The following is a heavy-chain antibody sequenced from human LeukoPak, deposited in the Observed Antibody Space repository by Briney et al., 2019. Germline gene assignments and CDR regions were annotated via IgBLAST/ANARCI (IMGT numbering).Heavy chain of an antibody. D-gene: IGHD3-22*01. CDR3: AIMESGYDSSGYRGNDAFDI. Sequence: SVKVSCKASGGTFSSYAISWVRQAPGQGLEWMGGIIPIFGTANYAQKFQGRVTITADESTSTAYMELSSLRSEDTAVYYCAIMESGYDSSGYRGNDAFDIWGQGTMVTVSS. V-gene: IGHV1-69*13. J-gene: IGHJ3*02. CDR2: IIPIFGTA. CDR1: GGTFSSYA.